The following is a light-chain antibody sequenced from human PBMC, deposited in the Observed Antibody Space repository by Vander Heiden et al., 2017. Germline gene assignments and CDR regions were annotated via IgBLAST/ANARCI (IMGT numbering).Light chain of an antibody. CDR3: QQSYRTPRH. CDR1: QTIATY. J-gene: IGKJ4*01. CDR2: AAS. Sequence: DIQMTQSPSSLSASVGDRVTITCRASQTIATYLNWYQQKPGKAPNLLIYAASSLQSGVPSRFSGSGSGTDFTLTISSLQPEDFATYYCQQSYRTPRHFGGGTKVEIK. V-gene: IGKV1-39*01.